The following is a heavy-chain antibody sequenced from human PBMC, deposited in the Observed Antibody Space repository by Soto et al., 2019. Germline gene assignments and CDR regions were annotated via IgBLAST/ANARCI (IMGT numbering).Heavy chain of an antibody. CDR3: AIHWGQQPSAALDF. D-gene: IGHD6-13*01. CDR1: GYSFTSYW. V-gene: IGHV5-51*01. J-gene: IGHJ4*02. Sequence: PLEALKISWKGSGYSFTSYWIGWVRQMPGKGLEWMGIIYPGDSDTRYSPSFQGQVTTSADKSISTAYLQCSSLKASATAMYYCAIHWGQQPSAALDFWGQGTLVTVSA. CDR2: IYPGDSDT.